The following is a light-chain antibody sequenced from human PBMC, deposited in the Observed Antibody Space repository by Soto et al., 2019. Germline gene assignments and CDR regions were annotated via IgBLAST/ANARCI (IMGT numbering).Light chain of an antibody. V-gene: IGKV1-5*03. CDR2: KAS. Sequence: DIQMTQSPSTLSGSVGDRVTITCRASQTISSWLAWYQQKPGKAPKLLIYKASTLKSGVPSRVIGSGSGTEFTLTISSLQTDDFATYDGQHYNCYSEAFGQGTKVELK. CDR1: QTISSW. CDR3: QHYNCYSEA. J-gene: IGKJ1*01.